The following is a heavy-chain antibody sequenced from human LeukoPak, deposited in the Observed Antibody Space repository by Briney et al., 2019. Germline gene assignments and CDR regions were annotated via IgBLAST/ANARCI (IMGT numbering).Heavy chain of an antibody. D-gene: IGHD4-17*01. CDR1: GFTFSSYA. CDR3: AKQEYGDYRGAFDL. V-gene: IGHV3-23*01. J-gene: IGHJ3*01. CDR2: LSGSGGST. Sequence: GGSLRLSCVASGFTFSSYAMSWVRQAPGKGLEWVSSLSGSGGSTDYADSVKGRLTISRDNSKNTLYLQMNSLRAEDTAVYYCAKQEYGDYRGAFDLWGQGTRVTVSS.